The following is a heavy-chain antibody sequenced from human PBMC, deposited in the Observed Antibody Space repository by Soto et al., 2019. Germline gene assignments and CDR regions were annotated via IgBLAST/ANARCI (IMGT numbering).Heavy chain of an antibody. V-gene: IGHV3-33*01. CDR3: ATWGNNSNWYGADGVYV. CDR1: GFMFSSYG. D-gene: IGHD6-13*01. Sequence: QVQLVESGGDVVHPGRSLRLSCAASGFMFSSYGMHWVRQAPGKGLEWVAVIWYDGSNKDYVDSVKGRFTISRDNSKNTLYLHMNSLRAEATAVYQCATWGNNSNWYGADGVYVWCEGTTVTVSS. CDR2: IWYDGSNK. J-gene: IGHJ6*04.